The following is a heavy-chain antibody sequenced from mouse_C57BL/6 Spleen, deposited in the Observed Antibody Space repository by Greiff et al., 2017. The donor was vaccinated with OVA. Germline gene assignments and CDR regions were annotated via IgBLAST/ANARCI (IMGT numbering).Heavy chain of an antibody. CDR1: GYTFTSYW. J-gene: IGHJ1*03. CDR2: IDPSDSYT. CDR3: ARYYGSSYVRYFDV. D-gene: IGHD1-1*01. Sequence: VRLQQPGAELVMPGASVKLSCKASGYTFTSYWMHWVKQRPGQGLEWIGEIDPSDSYTNYNQKFKGKSTLTVDKSSSTAYMQLSSLTSEDSAVYYCARYYGSSYVRYFDVWGTGTTVTVSS. V-gene: IGHV1-69*01.